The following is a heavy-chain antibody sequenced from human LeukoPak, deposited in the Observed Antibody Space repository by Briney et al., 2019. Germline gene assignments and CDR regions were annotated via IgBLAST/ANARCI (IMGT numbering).Heavy chain of an antibody. D-gene: IGHD1-26*01. CDR2: ISSSGSTI. Sequence: GGSLRLSCAASGFTFSDYYMSWIRQAPGKGLEWVSYISSSGSTIYYAGSVKGRFIISRDNAKNSLYLQMNSLRAEDTAVYYCASPRYSGSYRIDYWGQGTLVTVSS. J-gene: IGHJ4*02. CDR3: ASPRYSGSYRIDY. V-gene: IGHV3-11*01. CDR1: GFTFSDYY.